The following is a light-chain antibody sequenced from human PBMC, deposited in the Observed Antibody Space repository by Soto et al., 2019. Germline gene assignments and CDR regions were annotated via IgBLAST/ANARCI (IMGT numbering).Light chain of an antibody. Sequence: EIVLTQSPATLSLSPGERATLSCRASQSVSSYLAWYQQKPGQAPRLLIYDASNRATGIPARFSGSGSGTDFTLTISSLEPEDFATYFCQQYDKLPYTFGQGTKLEIK. CDR3: QQYDKLPYT. CDR2: DAS. CDR1: QSVSSY. V-gene: IGKV3-11*01. J-gene: IGKJ2*01.